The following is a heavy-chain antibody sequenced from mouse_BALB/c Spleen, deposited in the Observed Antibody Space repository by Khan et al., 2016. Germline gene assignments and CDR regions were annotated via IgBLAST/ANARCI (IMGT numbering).Heavy chain of an antibody. CDR1: GYTFTNYG. Sequence: QIQLVQSGPELKKPGETVKISCKASGYTFTNYGMNWVKQAPGKGLKWMGWINTYTGAPTYADDFKGRFAFSLQTSARTAYLQINNLKNEDTATYVCAIGGGYGGCASWGQGTLVTVSA. D-gene: IGHD1-1*02. CDR2: INTYTGAP. V-gene: IGHV9-3-1*01. CDR3: AIGGGYGGCAS. J-gene: IGHJ3*01.